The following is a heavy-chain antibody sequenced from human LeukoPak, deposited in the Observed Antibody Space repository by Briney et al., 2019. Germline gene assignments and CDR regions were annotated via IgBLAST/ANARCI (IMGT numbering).Heavy chain of an antibody. Sequence: SETLSLTCAVYGGSFSGYYWSWIRQPPGKGLEWIGEINHSGSTNYNPSLKSRVTISVDTSKNQFSLKLSSVTAADTAVYYCAVMVRGVTQFDYWGQGTLVTVSS. CDR2: INHSGST. J-gene: IGHJ4*02. CDR3: AVMVRGVTQFDY. D-gene: IGHD3-10*01. V-gene: IGHV4-34*01. CDR1: GGSFSGYY.